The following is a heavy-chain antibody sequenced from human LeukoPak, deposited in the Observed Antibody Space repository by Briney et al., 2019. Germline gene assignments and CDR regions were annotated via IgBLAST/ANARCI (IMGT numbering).Heavy chain of an antibody. CDR3: ARGVVPAAIRGYYDY. V-gene: IGHV3-64*01. J-gene: IGHJ4*02. Sequence: PGGSLRLSCAASGFTFSSYAMHWVRQAPGKGLEYVSAISSNGGSTYYANSVKGRFTISRDNSKNTLYLQMGSLRAEDMAVHYCARGVVPAAIRGYYDYWGQGTLVTVSS. D-gene: IGHD2-2*02. CDR2: ISSNGGST. CDR1: GFTFSSYA.